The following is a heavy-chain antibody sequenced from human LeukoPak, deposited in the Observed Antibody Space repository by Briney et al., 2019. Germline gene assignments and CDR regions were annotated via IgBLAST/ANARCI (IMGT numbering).Heavy chain of an antibody. V-gene: IGHV4-59*01. CDR2: IYYRGST. CDR3: ARVQRPLDGADY. Sequence: SETLSLTCTVSGGSISSYYWSWIRQPPGKGVEWGGYIYYRGSTYYNPALKSRVTISVDTSKTLFSLKLSSVTAADTAVYYCARVQRPLDGADYWGQGTLVTVSS. CDR1: GGSISSYY. D-gene: IGHD1-1*01. J-gene: IGHJ4*02.